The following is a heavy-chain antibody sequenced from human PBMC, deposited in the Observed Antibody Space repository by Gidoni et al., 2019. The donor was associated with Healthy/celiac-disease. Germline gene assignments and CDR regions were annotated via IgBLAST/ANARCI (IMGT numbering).Heavy chain of an antibody. CDR1: GGSISSSSYY. Sequence: QLQLQESGPGLVKPSETLSLTCTVSGGSISSSSYYWGWIRQPPGKGLEWIGSIYYSGSTYYTPSLKSRVTISVDTSKNQFSLKLSSVTAADTAVYYCARRGRGAALGWGQGTLVTVSS. V-gene: IGHV4-39*07. CDR2: IYYSGST. J-gene: IGHJ4*02. CDR3: ARRGRGAALG. D-gene: IGHD6-6*01.